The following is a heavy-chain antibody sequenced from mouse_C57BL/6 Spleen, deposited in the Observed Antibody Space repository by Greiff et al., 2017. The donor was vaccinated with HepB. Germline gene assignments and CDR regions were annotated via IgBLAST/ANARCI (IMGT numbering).Heavy chain of an antibody. CDR1: GYTFTSYW. CDR3: ARGYYGSSYVATYYYAMDY. J-gene: IGHJ4*01. D-gene: IGHD1-1*01. Sequence: QVQLQQPGAELVKPGASVKLSCKASGYTFTSYWMHWVKQRPGRGLEWIGRIDPNSGGTKYNEKFKSKATLTVDKPSSTAYMQLSSLTSEDSAVYYCARGYYGSSYVATYYYAMDYWGQGTSVTVSS. CDR2: IDPNSGGT. V-gene: IGHV1-72*01.